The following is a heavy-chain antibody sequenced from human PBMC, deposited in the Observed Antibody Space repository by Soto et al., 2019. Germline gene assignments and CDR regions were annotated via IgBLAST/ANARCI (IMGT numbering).Heavy chain of an antibody. CDR3: ARGGPAVAYYYYYGMDV. CDR2: IYYSGST. J-gene: IGHJ6*02. Sequence: PSETLSLTCTVSGGSISSYYWSWIRQPPGKGLEWIGYIYYSGSTNYNPSLKSRVTISVDTSKNQFSLKLSSVTAADTAVYYCARGGPAVAYYYYYGMDVWGQGTTVTVSS. CDR1: GGSISSYY. D-gene: IGHD2-15*01. V-gene: IGHV4-59*01.